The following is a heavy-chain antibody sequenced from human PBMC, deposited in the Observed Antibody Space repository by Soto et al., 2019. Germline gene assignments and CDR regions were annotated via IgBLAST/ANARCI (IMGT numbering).Heavy chain of an antibody. J-gene: IGHJ6*04. CDR1: GFTFSDYY. Sequence: GGSLRLSCAASGFTFSDYYMSWIRQAPGKGLEWVSYISSSGSTIYYADSVKGRFAISRDNAKNSLYLQMNSLRAEDTAVYYCARSVVTYYDFWSGTRSPNLDVWGKGTTVNGTS. CDR3: ARSVVTYYDFWSGTRSPNLDV. CDR2: ISSSGSTI. D-gene: IGHD3-3*01. V-gene: IGHV3-11*01.